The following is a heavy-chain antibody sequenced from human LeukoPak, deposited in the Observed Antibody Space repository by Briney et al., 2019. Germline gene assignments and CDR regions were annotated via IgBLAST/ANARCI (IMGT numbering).Heavy chain of an antibody. D-gene: IGHD2-15*01. CDR2: IYHSGST. CDR3: ASGYCSGGSCPFDY. J-gene: IGHJ4*02. Sequence: SETLSLTCAASGGSISSSNWWSWVRQPPGKGLEWIGEIYHSGSTNYNPSLKSRVTISVDKSKNQFSLKLSSVTAADTAVYYCASGYCSGGSCPFDYWGQGTLVTVSS. V-gene: IGHV4-4*02. CDR1: GGSISSSNW.